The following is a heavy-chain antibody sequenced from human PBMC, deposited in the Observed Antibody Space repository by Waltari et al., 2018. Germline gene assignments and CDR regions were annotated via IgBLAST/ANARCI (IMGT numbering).Heavy chain of an antibody. J-gene: IGHJ3*02. V-gene: IGHV1-18*01. CDR3: ARQQAVLRFLEWLLHGAFDI. Sequence: QVQLVQSGSEVKKPGASVKVSCKASGYTFTSSGISWVRQAPGQGLEWMGWISAYNGNTNYAQKLQGRVTMTTDTSTSTAYMELRSLRSDDTAVYYCARQQAVLRFLEWLLHGAFDIWGQGTMVTVSS. D-gene: IGHD3-3*01. CDR1: GYTFTSSG. CDR2: ISAYNGNT.